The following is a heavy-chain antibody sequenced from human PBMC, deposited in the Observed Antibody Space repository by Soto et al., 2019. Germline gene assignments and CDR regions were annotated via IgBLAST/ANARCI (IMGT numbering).Heavy chain of an antibody. D-gene: IGHD2-21*02. CDR2: IYHSGST. CDR1: GGSISSGGYS. CDR3: ARAGPVTAGSAP. V-gene: IGHV4-30-2*01. J-gene: IGHJ5*02. Sequence: QLQLQESGSGLVKPSQTLSLTCAVSGGSISSGGYSWSWIRQPPGKGLEWIGYIYHSGSTYYNPPLKSRVTLSEDRSKNQFPLRLSSVPAAATAVYCCARAGPVTAGSAPGGRATLATVPS.